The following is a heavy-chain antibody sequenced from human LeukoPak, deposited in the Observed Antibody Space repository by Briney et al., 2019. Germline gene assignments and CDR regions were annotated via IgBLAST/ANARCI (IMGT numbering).Heavy chain of an antibody. CDR3: AKPPRGIYYFDY. Sequence: GGSLRLSCAASEFTFSSYAMSWVRQAPGKGLEWVSAISGSGGSTYYADSVKGRFTISRDNSKNTLYLQMNSLRAEDTAVYYCAKPPRGIYYFDYWGQGTLVTVSS. J-gene: IGHJ4*02. V-gene: IGHV3-23*01. D-gene: IGHD3-3*01. CDR2: ISGSGGST. CDR1: EFTFSSYA.